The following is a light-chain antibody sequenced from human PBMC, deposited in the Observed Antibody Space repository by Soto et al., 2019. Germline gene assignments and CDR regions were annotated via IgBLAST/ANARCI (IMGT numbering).Light chain of an antibody. CDR1: QGMTGY. J-gene: IGKJ5*01. V-gene: IGKV1-27*01. Sequence: DIQLTQSPSSLSASVGDRIIITCRVSQGMTGYLNWYRQKPGKVPKLLIYSAFSVQSGVTSRFSGSGSGTDFTLSLSSLQSEDVATSYGQRTYNAPFGQGTRLDIQ. CDR3: QRTYNAP. CDR2: SAF.